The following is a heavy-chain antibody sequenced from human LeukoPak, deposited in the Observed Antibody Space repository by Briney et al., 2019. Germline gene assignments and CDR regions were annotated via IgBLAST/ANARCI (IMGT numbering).Heavy chain of an antibody. J-gene: IGHJ4*02. V-gene: IGHV3-33*08. Sequence: GRSLGLSCAASGFTFSSYGMHWVRQAPGKGLEWVAVIWYDGSNKYYADSVKGRFTISRDNSKNTLYLQMNSLRAEDTAVYYCARATRDHLLLFDYWGQGTLVTVSS. CDR2: IWYDGSNK. CDR3: ARATRDHLLLFDY. CDR1: GFTFSSYG. D-gene: IGHD2/OR15-2a*01.